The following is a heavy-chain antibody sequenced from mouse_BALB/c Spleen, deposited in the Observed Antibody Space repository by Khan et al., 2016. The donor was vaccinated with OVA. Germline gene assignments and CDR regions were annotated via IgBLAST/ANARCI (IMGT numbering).Heavy chain of an antibody. CDR3: SRQLRRPAWFAY. CDR2: ISSGGSYT. CDR1: GFTFSSYA. V-gene: IGHV5-9-4*01. Sequence: EVQLVESGGGLVKPGGSLKLSCAASGFTFSSYAMSWVRQSPEKRLEWVAEISSGGSYTYYPDTVTGRFTISRDNAKNTLYLEMSSLRSEDTAMYDSSRQLRRPAWFAYWGQGTLVTVSA. D-gene: IGHD1-2*01. J-gene: IGHJ3*01.